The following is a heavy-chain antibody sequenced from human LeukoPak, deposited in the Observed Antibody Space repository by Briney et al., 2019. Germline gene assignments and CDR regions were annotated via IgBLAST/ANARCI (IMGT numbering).Heavy chain of an antibody. CDR3: QKPAYDILTGYDYGMDV. J-gene: IGHJ6*02. Sequence: PSETLSLTCIGSGGSISSYYWSWIRQPPAKRLEWIGKTYYSGSTNYNPSLKSRVTISVDTSKNQFSLKLSSVTAADTVFFFKQKPAYDILTGYDYGMDVWGQGTTVTVSS. D-gene: IGHD3-9*01. V-gene: IGHV4-59*08. CDR2: TYYSGST. CDR1: GGSISSYY.